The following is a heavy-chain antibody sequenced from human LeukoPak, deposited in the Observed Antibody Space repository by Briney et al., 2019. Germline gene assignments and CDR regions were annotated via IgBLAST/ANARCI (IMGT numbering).Heavy chain of an antibody. V-gene: IGHV3-23*01. J-gene: IGHJ4*02. D-gene: IGHD4-17*01. CDR3: AKDRRSAHYGDYVPLDY. Sequence: GGSLRLSCAASGFTFSNTWMSWVRQAPGKGLEWVSAISGSGGSTYYADSVKGRFTISRDNSKNTLYLQMNSLRAEDTAVYYCAKDRRSAHYGDYVPLDYWGQGTLVTVSS. CDR1: GFTFSNTW. CDR2: ISGSGGST.